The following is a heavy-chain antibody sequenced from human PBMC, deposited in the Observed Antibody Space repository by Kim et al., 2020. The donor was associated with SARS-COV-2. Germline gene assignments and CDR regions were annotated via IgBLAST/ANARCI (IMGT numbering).Heavy chain of an antibody. V-gene: IGHV1-2*06. CDR1: GYTFTGYY. J-gene: IGHJ5*01. Sequence: ASVKVSCKASGYTFTGYYLHWVRQAPGQGLEWMGRIAPNSGDTNYAQKFQGRVTMTRDTSISTAYMELSRLPSDDTAVYYCARDRGVFVILLAATLGWFD. CDR3: ARDRGVFVILLAATLGWFD. CDR2: IAPNSGDT. D-gene: IGHD2-15*01.